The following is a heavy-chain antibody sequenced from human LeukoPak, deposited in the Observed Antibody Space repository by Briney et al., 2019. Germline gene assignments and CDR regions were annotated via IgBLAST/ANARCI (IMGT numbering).Heavy chain of an antibody. CDR2: INQSGST. CDR1: GGSFSDYY. V-gene: IGHV4-34*01. CDR3: ASGSPSSWDAFDI. Sequence: PSETLSLTCAVYGGSFSDYYWNWIRQPPGKGLEWIGEINQSGSTNYNPSLKSRVTISVDTSKNQFSLKLSSVTAADTAVYYCASGSPSSWDAFDIWGQGTMVTVSS. D-gene: IGHD6-13*01. J-gene: IGHJ3*02.